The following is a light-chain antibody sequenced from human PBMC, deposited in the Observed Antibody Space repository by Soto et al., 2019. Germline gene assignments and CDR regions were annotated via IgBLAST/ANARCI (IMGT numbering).Light chain of an antibody. V-gene: IGLV1-40*01. Sequence: QSVLTQPPSASGTPGQRVTISCSGSGSNIGNNYVYWYQQLPGTAPKLLIFDDSNRPSGVPERFSGSKSGTSASLAITGLQAEDEGDYFCQSYDSSLSGYVVFGGGTKLTVL. CDR2: DDS. CDR1: GSNIGNNY. CDR3: QSYDSSLSGYVV. J-gene: IGLJ2*01.